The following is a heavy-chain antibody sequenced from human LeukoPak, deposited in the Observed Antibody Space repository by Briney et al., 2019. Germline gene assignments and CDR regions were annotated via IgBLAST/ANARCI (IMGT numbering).Heavy chain of an antibody. J-gene: IGHJ4*02. Sequence: GASVKVSCTVSGYTLTELSMHWVRQAPGKGLEWMGGFDPEDGETIYAQKFQGRVTMTEDTSTDTAYMELSSLRSEDTAVYYCATVSPYSSGWYWIFDYWGQGTLVTVSS. CDR1: GYTLTELS. D-gene: IGHD6-19*01. CDR3: ATVSPYSSGWYWIFDY. V-gene: IGHV1-24*01. CDR2: FDPEDGET.